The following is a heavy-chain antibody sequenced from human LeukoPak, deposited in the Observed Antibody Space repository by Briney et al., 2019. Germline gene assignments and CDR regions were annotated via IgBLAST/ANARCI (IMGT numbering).Heavy chain of an antibody. V-gene: IGHV1-2*02. Sequence: ASVRLSCEASGYTFTGYYMSWVRQAPGQGLEWMAWINPNSGGTNYAQTLQGRVTMTRDTSISTAYMELNRLRSDDTAVYYCARGAAVTTIDYWGQGTRVTVSS. CDR1: GYTFTGYY. CDR3: ARGAAVTTIDY. D-gene: IGHD5-12*01. J-gene: IGHJ4*02. CDR2: INPNSGGT.